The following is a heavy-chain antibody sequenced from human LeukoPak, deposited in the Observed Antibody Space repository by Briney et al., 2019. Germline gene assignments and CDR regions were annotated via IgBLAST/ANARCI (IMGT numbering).Heavy chain of an antibody. CDR3: ANDYYGSGSYYSLFGH. V-gene: IGHV3-23*01. Sequence: GGSLRLSCAGSGFTFSRHAVTWVRQAPGKRLEWVSTISGSGGSIYYAESVKGRFTISRDNSRNTVYLQMNSLRAADTAVYHYANDYYGSGSYYSLFGHWGQGTLVTVSS. D-gene: IGHD3-10*01. CDR1: GFTFSRHA. CDR2: ISGSGGSI. J-gene: IGHJ4*02.